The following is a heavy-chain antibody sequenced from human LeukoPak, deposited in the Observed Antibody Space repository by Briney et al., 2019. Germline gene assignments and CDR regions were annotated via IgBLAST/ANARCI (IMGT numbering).Heavy chain of an antibody. Sequence: SETLSLTCTVSGGSISSSSYYWGWIRQPPGKGLEWIGSISYSGSTYHNPSLKSRVTISVDTSKNEFSLNLSSVTAADTAVYYCARHADSGFGELAFDYWGQGTLVTVSS. V-gene: IGHV4-39*01. CDR3: ARHADSGFGELAFDY. D-gene: IGHD3-10*01. CDR1: GGSISSSSYY. CDR2: ISYSGST. J-gene: IGHJ4*02.